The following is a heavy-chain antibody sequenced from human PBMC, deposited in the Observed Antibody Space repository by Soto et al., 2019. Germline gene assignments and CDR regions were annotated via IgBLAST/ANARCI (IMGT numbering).Heavy chain of an antibody. CDR3: ATKSKYYYGSGSYL. Sequence: PSETLSLTCTVSGGSISSSSYYWGWIRQPPGKGLEWIGSIYYSGSTYYNPSLKSRVTISVDTSKNQFSLKLSSVTAADTAVYYCATKSKYYYGSGSYLWGQGTLVTVSS. CDR1: GGSISSSSYY. J-gene: IGHJ4*02. CDR2: IYYSGST. V-gene: IGHV4-39*01. D-gene: IGHD3-10*01.